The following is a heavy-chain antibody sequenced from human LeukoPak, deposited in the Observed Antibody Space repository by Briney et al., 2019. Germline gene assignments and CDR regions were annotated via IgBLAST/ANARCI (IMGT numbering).Heavy chain of an antibody. V-gene: IGHV5-51*01. CDR1: GYSFTSYW. D-gene: IGHD3-22*01. CDR3: ARALSSAYSVAKAFDI. J-gene: IGHJ3*02. CDR2: IYPDDSDT. Sequence: GESLKISCKAFGYSFTSYWIGWVRQMPGKGLECMGIIYPDDSDTRYSPSFQGQVTIAAVKSISTACLQWSSLKASDTAIYYCARALSSAYSVAKAFDIWGQGTMVTVSS.